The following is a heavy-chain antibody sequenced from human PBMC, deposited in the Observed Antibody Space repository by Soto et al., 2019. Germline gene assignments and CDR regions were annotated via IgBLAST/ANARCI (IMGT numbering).Heavy chain of an antibody. D-gene: IGHD3-22*01. Sequence: QVQLVQSGAEVKKPGSSVKVSCKASGGTLSNYAISWVRQAPGQGLEWMGGIIPIFGTANYAQKFQGRVTITADESTSTAYMELSSLRSEDTALYYCARGGGRMYYYDSSAYSLDYWGQGTLITVSS. CDR3: ARGGGRMYYYDSSAYSLDY. V-gene: IGHV1-69*12. CDR1: GGTLSNYA. J-gene: IGHJ4*02. CDR2: IIPIFGTA.